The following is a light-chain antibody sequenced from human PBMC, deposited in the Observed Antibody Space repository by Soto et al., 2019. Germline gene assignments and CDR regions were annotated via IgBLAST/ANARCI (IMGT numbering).Light chain of an antibody. Sequence: DIVMTQSPDSLAVSLGERATINCKSSQSVLYSSNNKNYLGWFQQKPGQTPKLLIYWASTRDSGVPDRFSGSGSGTDFTFTINSLQAEDVAVYYCQQYYSPPYTFGQGTRLEIK. V-gene: IGKV4-1*01. CDR1: QSVLYSSNNKNY. CDR2: WAS. CDR3: QQYYSPPYT. J-gene: IGKJ2*01.